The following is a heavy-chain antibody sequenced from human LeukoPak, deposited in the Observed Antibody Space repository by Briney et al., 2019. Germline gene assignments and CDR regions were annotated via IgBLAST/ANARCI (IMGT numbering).Heavy chain of an antibody. J-gene: IGHJ4*02. CDR1: GGSFSGYY. CDR2: INHSGST. D-gene: IGHD2-2*01. CDR3: ARPHPRYCSSTSCLTDGDY. Sequence: SETLSLTCAVYGGSFSGYYWSWTRQPPGKGLEWIGEINHSGSTNYNPSLKSRVTISVDTSKNQFSLKLSSVTAADTAVYYCARPHPRYCSSTSCLTDGDYWGQGTLVTVSS. V-gene: IGHV4-34*01.